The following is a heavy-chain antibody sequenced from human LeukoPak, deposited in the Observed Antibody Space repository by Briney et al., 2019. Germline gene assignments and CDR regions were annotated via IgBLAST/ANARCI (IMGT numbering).Heavy chain of an antibody. V-gene: IGHV4-61*02. D-gene: IGHD3-3*01. CDR2: IYTSGST. Sequence: SQTLSLTCTVSGGSISSGSYYWSWIRQPAGKGLEWIGRIYTSGSTNYNPSLKSRVTISVDTSKNQFSLRLSSVTAADTAVYYCARAITINFDYWGQGTLVTVSS. CDR1: GGSISSGSYY. J-gene: IGHJ4*02. CDR3: ARAITINFDY.